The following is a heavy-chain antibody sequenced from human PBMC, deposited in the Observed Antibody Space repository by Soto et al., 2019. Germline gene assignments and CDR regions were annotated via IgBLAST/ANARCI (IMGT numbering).Heavy chain of an antibody. V-gene: IGHV3-9*01. J-gene: IGHJ4*02. CDR3: ATLVSTRSYGDYDGEDY. Sequence: GGSLRLSCAASGFTFDDYAMHWVRQAPGKGLEWVSGISWNSGSIGYADSVKGRFTISRDNAKNSLYLQMNSLRAEDTALYYCATLVSTRSYGDYDGEDYWGQGTLVTVSS. D-gene: IGHD4-17*01. CDR1: GFTFDDYA. CDR2: ISWNSGSI.